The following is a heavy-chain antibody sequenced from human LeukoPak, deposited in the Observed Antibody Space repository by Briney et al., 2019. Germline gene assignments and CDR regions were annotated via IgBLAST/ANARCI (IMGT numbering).Heavy chain of an antibody. D-gene: IGHD6-19*01. CDR1: GYTFTSYY. J-gene: IGHJ6*04. CDR2: INPSGGST. Sequence: GASVKVSCKASGYTFTSYYMHWVRQAPGQGLEWMGIINPSGGSTSYAQKFQGRVTMTRDTSTSTVYMEPSSLRSEDTAVYYCARDRGIAVAGTDYYYGMDVWGKGTTVTVSS. CDR3: ARDRGIAVAGTDYYYGMDV. V-gene: IGHV1-46*01.